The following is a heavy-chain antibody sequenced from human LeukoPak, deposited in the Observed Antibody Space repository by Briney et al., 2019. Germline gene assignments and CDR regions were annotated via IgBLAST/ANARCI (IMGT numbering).Heavy chain of an antibody. J-gene: IGHJ6*03. D-gene: IGHD3-10*01. CDR3: ARDGSGSAFDYYMDV. Sequence: PGGSLRLSCAASGFTFSSYSMNWVRQAPGKGLEWASSISSSSSYIYYADSVKGRFTISRDNAKNSLYLQMNSLRAEDTAVYYCARDGSGSAFDYYMDVWGKGTTVTVSS. V-gene: IGHV3-21*01. CDR2: ISSSSSYI. CDR1: GFTFSSYS.